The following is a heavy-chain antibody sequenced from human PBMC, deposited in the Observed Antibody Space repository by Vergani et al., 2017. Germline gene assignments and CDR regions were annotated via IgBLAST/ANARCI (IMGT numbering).Heavy chain of an antibody. Sequence: EVQLLESGGNLVQPGGSLRLSCAASGFTFTNFAMTWVRQAPGEGLEWVSGISGSGGFTYYADSVKGRFTISRDNSKNTLYLQMNSLRAEDTAVYYCARVYSSSWYRAAGYYYYMDVWGKGTTVTVSS. CDR2: ISGSGGFT. CDR1: GFTFTNFA. V-gene: IGHV3-23*01. CDR3: ARVYSSSWYRAAGYYYYMDV. J-gene: IGHJ6*03. D-gene: IGHD6-13*01.